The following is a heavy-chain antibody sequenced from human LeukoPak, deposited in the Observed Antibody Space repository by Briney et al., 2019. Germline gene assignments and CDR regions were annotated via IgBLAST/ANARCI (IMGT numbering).Heavy chain of an antibody. D-gene: IGHD1-26*01. CDR2: IYYSGST. V-gene: IGHV4-59*08. J-gene: IGHJ4*02. CDR1: GGSISSYY. Sequence: ASETLSLTCTVSGGSISSYYWSWIRQPPGKELEWIGYIYYSGSTNYNPSLKSRVTISVDTSKNQFSLKLSSVTAADTAVYYCARHPPYSAFDYWGQGTLVPVSS. CDR3: ARHPPYSAFDY.